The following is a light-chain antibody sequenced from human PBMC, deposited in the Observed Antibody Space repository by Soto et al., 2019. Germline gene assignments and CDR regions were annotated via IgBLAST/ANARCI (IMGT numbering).Light chain of an antibody. CDR2: DVS. CDR1: GSDVGGYNY. V-gene: IGLV2-11*01. J-gene: IGLJ1*01. Sequence: QSVLNQPRSVFGSPGQSVALSCTGTGSDVGGYNYVSWYQQHPGKAPKLMIYDVSKRPSGVPDRFSGSKSGNTASLTISGLQAEDEADYYCCSYAGGSYVFGTGTKVTV. CDR3: CSYAGGSYV.